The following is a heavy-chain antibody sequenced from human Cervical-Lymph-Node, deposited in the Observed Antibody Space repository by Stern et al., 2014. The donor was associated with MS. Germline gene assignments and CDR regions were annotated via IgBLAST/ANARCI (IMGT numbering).Heavy chain of an antibody. D-gene: IGHD5-12*01. CDR3: AAGGGHSGYDLGGWFDK. V-gene: IGHV1-69*06. J-gene: IGHJ4*02. CDR2: IIPYIGTP. Sequence: QVQLVQSGAEVKRPGSSVKVSCKSSGGIFSSFDINWVRQAPGQGLEWMGGIIPYIGTPNYAQKFEGRVTIIADKITTTAYMELSSLRSEDTAVYYCAAGGGHSGYDLGGWFDKWGQGTLVTVTS. CDR1: GGIFSSFD.